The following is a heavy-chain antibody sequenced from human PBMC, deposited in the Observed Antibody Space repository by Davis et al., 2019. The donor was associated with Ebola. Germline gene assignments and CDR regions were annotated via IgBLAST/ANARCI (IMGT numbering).Heavy chain of an antibody. V-gene: IGHV4-34*01. CDR3: ARVPPVYYYGMDV. CDR2: INHSGST. CDR1: GGSSSGYY. Sequence: SETLSPTCAVYGGSSSGYYWSWIRQLPGKGLEWIGEINHSGSTNYNPSFKSRITISVDTSKNQFSLKLSSVTAADTAVYYWARVPPVYYYGMDVWGQGTTVTVSS. J-gene: IGHJ6*02.